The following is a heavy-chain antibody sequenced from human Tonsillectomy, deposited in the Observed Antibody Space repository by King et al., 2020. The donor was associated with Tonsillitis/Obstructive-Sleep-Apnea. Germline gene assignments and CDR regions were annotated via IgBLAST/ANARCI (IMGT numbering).Heavy chain of an antibody. CDR3: ARVSLDYGGKSAFDY. D-gene: IGHD4-23*01. Sequence: VQLVESGGGLVKPGGSLRLSCAASRFTFSSYTMNWVRQAPGKGLEWVSCISSSNRYIYYADSVKGRFTMSRDDAKKSLYLQMNSLRAEDTAAYYCARVSLDYGGKSAFDYLGQGTLVTVSS. CDR1: RFTFSSYT. V-gene: IGHV3-21*01. J-gene: IGHJ4*02. CDR2: ISSSNRYI.